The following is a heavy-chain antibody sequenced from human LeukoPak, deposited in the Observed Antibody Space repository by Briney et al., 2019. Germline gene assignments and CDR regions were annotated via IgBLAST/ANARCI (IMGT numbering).Heavy chain of an antibody. J-gene: IGHJ6*03. D-gene: IGHD3-3*01. V-gene: IGHV1-46*03. Sequence: ASVKVSCKASGYTFTSYYMHWVRQAPGQGLEWMGITNPSGGSTSYAQKFQGRVTMTRDTSTSTVYMELSSLRSEDTAVYYCAIGVVIIGYYYYMDVWGKGTTVTVSS. CDR1: GYTFTSYY. CDR2: TNPSGGST. CDR3: AIGVVIIGYYYYMDV.